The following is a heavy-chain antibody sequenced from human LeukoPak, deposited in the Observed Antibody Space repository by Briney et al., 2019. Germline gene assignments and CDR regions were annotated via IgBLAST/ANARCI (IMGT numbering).Heavy chain of an antibody. D-gene: IGHD6-19*01. CDR1: GFTFSSYG. CDR3: ARVSSGWYPYFDY. CDR2: IWYDGSNK. J-gene: IGHJ4*02. V-gene: IGHV3-33*01. Sequence: GESLRLSCAASGFTFSSYGMHWVRQAPGKGLEWVAVIWYDGSNKYYADSVKGRFTISRDNPKNTLYLQMNSLRAEDTAVYYCARVSSGWYPYFDYWGQGTLVTVSS.